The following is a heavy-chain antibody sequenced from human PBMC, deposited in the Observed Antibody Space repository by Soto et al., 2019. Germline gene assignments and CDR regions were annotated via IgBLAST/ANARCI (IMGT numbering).Heavy chain of an antibody. CDR1: GFTFSSYG. V-gene: IGHV3-30*18. CDR2: ISYDGSNT. CDR3: AKEGGLSGSYYICSSSYLDY. J-gene: IGHJ4*02. Sequence: QVQLVESGGGVVQPGRSLRLSCVASGFTFSSYGMHWVRQAPGKGLEWVAIISYDGSNTYYADSVKGRFTISRDNSKNTLYLQMNSLRAEDTSVYYCAKEGGLSGSYYICSSSYLDYWGQGTLVTVSS. D-gene: IGHD1-26*01.